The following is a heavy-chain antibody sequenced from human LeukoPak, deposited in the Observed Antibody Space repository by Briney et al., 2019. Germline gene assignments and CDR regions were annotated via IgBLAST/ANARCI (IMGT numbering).Heavy chain of an antibody. V-gene: IGHV3-64D*08. D-gene: IGHD6-19*01. CDR1: GFTFSSSP. CDR3: VQEGSGWYAS. CDR2: ISSDGGSK. Sequence: GGSLRLSCSASGFTFSSSPMHWVRQAPGKGLEYVSAISSDGGSKYYGDSMKGRFTISRDNSKNILYLHMSSLRAEDTAVYYCVQEGSGWYASWGQGTLVTVS. J-gene: IGHJ4*02.